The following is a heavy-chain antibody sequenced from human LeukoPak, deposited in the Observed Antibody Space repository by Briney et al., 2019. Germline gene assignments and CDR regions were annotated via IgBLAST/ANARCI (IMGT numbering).Heavy chain of an antibody. Sequence: PSESLSLTCTVSVGSISSYYWSWIRQPPWKGLEWIGYIYYSGSTDYNPSLKSRVTISVDTSKNQFSLKLSSVTAADTAVYYCARASLEWGAAYGDLYFDYWGQGTLVTVSS. CDR1: VGSISSYY. J-gene: IGHJ4*02. CDR2: IYYSGST. CDR3: ARASLEWGAAYGDLYFDY. D-gene: IGHD4-17*01. V-gene: IGHV4-59*01.